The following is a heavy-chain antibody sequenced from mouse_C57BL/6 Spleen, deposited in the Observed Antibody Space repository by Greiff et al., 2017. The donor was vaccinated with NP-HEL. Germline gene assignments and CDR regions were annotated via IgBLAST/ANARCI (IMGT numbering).Heavy chain of an antibody. CDR2: ISSGGSYT. CDR3: ARLPLITTVPEGYFDV. D-gene: IGHD1-1*01. J-gene: IGHJ1*03. Sequence: EVHLVESGGDLVKPGGSLKLSCAASGFTFSSYGMSWVRQTPDKRLEWVATISSGGSYTYYPDSVKGRFTISRDNAKNTLYLQMSSLKSEDTAMYYCARLPLITTVPEGYFDVWGTGTTVTVSS. V-gene: IGHV5-6*01. CDR1: GFTFSSYG.